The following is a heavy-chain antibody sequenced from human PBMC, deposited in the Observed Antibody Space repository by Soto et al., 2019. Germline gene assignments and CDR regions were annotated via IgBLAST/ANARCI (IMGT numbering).Heavy chain of an antibody. CDR2: IYYSGST. J-gene: IGHJ5*02. D-gene: IGHD3-3*02. V-gene: IGHV4-39*01. Sequence: SETLSLTCTGSGGSISSSSYYWGWIRQPPGKGLEWIGSIYYSGSTYYNPSLKSRVTISVDTSKNQFSLKLSSVTAADTAVYYCASPKIAFYNWFDPWGQGTLVTVSS. CDR3: ASPKIAFYNWFDP. CDR1: GGSISSSSYY.